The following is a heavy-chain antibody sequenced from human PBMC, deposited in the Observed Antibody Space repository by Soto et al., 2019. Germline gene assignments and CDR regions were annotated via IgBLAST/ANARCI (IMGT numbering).Heavy chain of an antibody. V-gene: IGHV4-34*01. Sequence: QVQLQQWGAGLLKPSETLSLTCAVYGGSFSGYYWSWIRQPPGKGLEWIGEINHSGSTNYNPSLKSRVTISVDTSKNQFSLKLSSVTAADTAVYYCARGRHILLWCGEFDYWGQGTLVTVSS. CDR1: GGSFSGYY. CDR3: ARGRHILLWCGEFDY. J-gene: IGHJ4*02. D-gene: IGHD3-10*01. CDR2: INHSGST.